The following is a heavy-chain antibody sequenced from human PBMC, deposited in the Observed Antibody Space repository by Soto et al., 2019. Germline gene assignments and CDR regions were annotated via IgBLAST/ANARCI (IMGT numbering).Heavy chain of an antibody. Sequence: QVTLRESGLTLVKPTQTLTLTCAFSGFSLSTGGVGVGWIRQPPGKALEWVAVIYWDDDKRYSPVLKSRLTIIKDTSKNLVVLIMTNMDPVDSATYYCAHRMGKYGSWNGGYFDYWGQGILVTVSS. CDR1: GFSLSTGGVG. CDR2: IYWDDDK. CDR3: AHRMGKYGSWNGGYFDY. J-gene: IGHJ4*02. D-gene: IGHD3-3*01. V-gene: IGHV2-5*02.